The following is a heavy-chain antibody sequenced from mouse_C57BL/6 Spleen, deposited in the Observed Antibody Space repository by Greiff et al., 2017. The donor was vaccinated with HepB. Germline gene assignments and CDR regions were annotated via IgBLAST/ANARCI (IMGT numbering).Heavy chain of an antibody. CDR1: GYTFTSYW. V-gene: IGHV1-69*01. CDR2: IDPSDSYT. CDR3: ARYCYAMDY. J-gene: IGHJ4*01. Sequence: QVQLQQPGAELVMPGASVKLSCKASGYTFTSYWMHWVKQRPGQGLEWIGEIDPSDSYTNYNQKFKGKSTLTVDKSSSTAYMQLSSLTSEDSAVYYCARYCYAMDYWGQGTSVTVSS.